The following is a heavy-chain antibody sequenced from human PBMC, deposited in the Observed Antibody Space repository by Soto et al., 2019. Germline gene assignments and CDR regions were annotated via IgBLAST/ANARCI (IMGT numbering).Heavy chain of an antibody. CDR1: GFDFSNSW. CDR2: INSDGSGT. V-gene: IGHV3-74*01. CDR3: ATDTVYAMAL. D-gene: IGHD4-17*01. J-gene: IGHJ6*02. Sequence: EVQLVESGGGLVQPGGSLRLSCAASGFDFSNSWIHWVRQGPGKGLVWVSHINSDGSGTTYADSVKGRFTISRDNAKNAVYLQMHSLRSEDTAVYFCATDTVYAMALWGQGTTVSGSS.